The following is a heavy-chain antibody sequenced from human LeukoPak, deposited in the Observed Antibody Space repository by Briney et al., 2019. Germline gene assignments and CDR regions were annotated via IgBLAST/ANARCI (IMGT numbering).Heavy chain of an antibody. J-gene: IGHJ3*02. CDR3: ARAPLSSYGDYEDDAFDI. V-gene: IGHV1-18*01. D-gene: IGHD4-17*01. CDR2: ISAYNGNT. CDR1: GYTFTSYG. Sequence: ASVKVSCKASGYTFTSYGISWVRQAPGQGLEWMGWISAYNGNTNYAQKLQGRVTMTTDTSTSTAYMELRSLRSDDPAVYYCARAPLSSYGDYEDDAFDIWGQGTMVTVSS.